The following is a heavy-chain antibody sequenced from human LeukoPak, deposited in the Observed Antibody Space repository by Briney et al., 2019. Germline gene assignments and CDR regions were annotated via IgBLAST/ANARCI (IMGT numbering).Heavy chain of an antibody. CDR3: ARTIHLGAYFDY. Sequence: SETLSLTCTVSGGSVSSYYWSWIRQPPGKGLEWIGYIYYTGSTNYIPSLKSRVTISVDTSKNQFSLKLTPVTAADTAVYFCARTIHLGAYFDYWGQGTLVTVSS. CDR2: IYYTGST. J-gene: IGHJ4*02. CDR1: GGSVSSYY. D-gene: IGHD2-2*02. V-gene: IGHV4-59*02.